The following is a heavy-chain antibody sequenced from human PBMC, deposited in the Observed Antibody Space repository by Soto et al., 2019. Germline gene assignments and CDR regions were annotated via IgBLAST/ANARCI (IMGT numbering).Heavy chain of an antibody. CDR3: AGNLLGYCSSTSCYGVDYYYYMDV. CDR1: GFTFSSYS. V-gene: IGHV3-48*01. CDR2: ISSSSSTI. D-gene: IGHD2-2*01. J-gene: IGHJ6*03. Sequence: GGSLRLSCAASGFTFSSYSMNWVRQAPGKGLEWVSYISSSSSTIYYADSVKGRFTISRDNAKNSLYLQMNSLRAEDTAVYYCAGNLLGYCSSTSCYGVDYYYYMDVWGKGTTVTVSS.